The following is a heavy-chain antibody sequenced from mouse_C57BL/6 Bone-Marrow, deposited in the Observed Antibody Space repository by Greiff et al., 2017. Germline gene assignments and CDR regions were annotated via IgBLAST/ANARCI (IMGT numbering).Heavy chain of an antibody. J-gene: IGHJ3*01. V-gene: IGHV1-15*01. CDR3: TRKRDRTRAWFAY. CDR1: GYTFTDYE. CDR2: IDPETGGT. Sequence: VKLMESGAELVRPGASVTLSCKASGYTFTDYEMHWVKQTPVHGLEWIGAIDPETGGTAYNQKFKGKAILTADKSSSTAYMELRSLTSEDSAVYYCTRKRDRTRAWFAYWGQGTLVTVSA.